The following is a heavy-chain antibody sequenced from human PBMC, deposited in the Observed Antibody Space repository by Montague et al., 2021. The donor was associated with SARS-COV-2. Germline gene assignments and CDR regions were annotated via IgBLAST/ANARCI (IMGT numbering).Heavy chain of an antibody. J-gene: IGHJ6*02. CDR3: ARRVTGTTVHYYYYGMDV. D-gene: IGHD1-20*01. CDR2: IYYSGST. CDR1: GGSISSSSYY. Sequence: SETLSLTCTVSGGSISSSSYYWGWIRQPPGKGLEWIGSIYYSGSTYYNPSLKSRVTISVDTSKNQFSLKLSSVTAADTAVYYCARRVTGTTVHYYYYGMDVWGQGTTGTVS. V-gene: IGHV4-39*01.